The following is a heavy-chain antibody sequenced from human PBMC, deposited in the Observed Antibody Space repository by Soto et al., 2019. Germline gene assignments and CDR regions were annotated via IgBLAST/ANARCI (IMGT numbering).Heavy chain of an antibody. V-gene: IGHV3-53*02. J-gene: IGHJ6*02. CDR3: ARDLGWNDLLNTYYYGMAV. Sequence: EVQLVETGGGLIQPGGSLRLSCEVSGFSVSDSSMSWVRQAPGKGLEWVSVFYRGGSTDYADYVKGRCTVSRETFKNTLFLQMDSQTVEDAAVYFWARDLGWNDLLNTYYYGMAVWGQGTTVTVS. CDR1: GFSVSDSS. CDR2: FYRGGST. D-gene: IGHD1-1*01.